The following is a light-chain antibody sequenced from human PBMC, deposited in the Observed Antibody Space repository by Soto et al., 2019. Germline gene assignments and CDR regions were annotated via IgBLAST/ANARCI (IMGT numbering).Light chain of an antibody. CDR1: SSNIGSNT. Sequence: QAVVTQPPSASGTPGQRVTICCSGGSSNIGSNTVNWYHQLPGTAPKVLIYSNNQRPSGVPDRFSGSKSGTSASLAISGLQSEDEADYYCAAWDDSLNAYVFGTGTKVTVL. J-gene: IGLJ1*01. V-gene: IGLV1-44*01. CDR3: AAWDDSLNAYV. CDR2: SNN.